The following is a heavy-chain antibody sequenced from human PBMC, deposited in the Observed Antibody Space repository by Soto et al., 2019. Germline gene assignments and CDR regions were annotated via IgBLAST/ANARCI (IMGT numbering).Heavy chain of an antibody. CDR2: IYYSGST. Sequence: QEQLQESGPGLVKPSQTLSLTCTVSGGSISSGDYYWSWIRQPPGKGLEWIGYIYYSGSTYQNPSLKSRVTISADTSKNQFSPKLSSVTAADTAVYYCARAKGLLTVTTSWFDPWGQGTLVTVSS. V-gene: IGHV4-30-4*01. CDR3: ARAKGLLTVTTSWFDP. J-gene: IGHJ5*02. CDR1: GGSISSGDYY. D-gene: IGHD4-17*01.